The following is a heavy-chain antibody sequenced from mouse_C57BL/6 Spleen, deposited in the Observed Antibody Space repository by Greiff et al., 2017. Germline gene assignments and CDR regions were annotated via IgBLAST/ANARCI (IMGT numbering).Heavy chain of an antibody. Sequence: EVQLQQSGPELVKPGASVKISCKASGYTFTDYYMNWVKQSHGKSLEWIGYINPNNGGTSYNQKFKGKATLTVDKSSSTAYMKLRSLTSEDSAVYYCARYSYSYGSSHYFDYWGQGTTLTVSS. J-gene: IGHJ2*01. D-gene: IGHD1-1*01. CDR3: ARYSYSYGSSHYFDY. V-gene: IGHV1-26*01. CDR2: INPNNGGT. CDR1: GYTFTDYY.